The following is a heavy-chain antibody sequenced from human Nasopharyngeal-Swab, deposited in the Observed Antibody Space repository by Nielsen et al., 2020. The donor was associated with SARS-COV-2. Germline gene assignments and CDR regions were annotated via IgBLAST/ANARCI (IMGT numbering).Heavy chain of an antibody. V-gene: IGHV3-23*01. D-gene: IGHD1-26*01. Sequence: GGSLRLSCEASGLGFDLYAMSWVRQAPGKGLEWVSTLSARGGDTFYADSVKGRFTISRDNSKDTLYLQMTSLRPDDTAVYYCAKDGSGSYWYYYLDVWGKGTTVTVTS. J-gene: IGHJ6*03. CDR3: AKDGSGSYWYYYLDV. CDR1: GLGFDLYA. CDR2: LSARGGDT.